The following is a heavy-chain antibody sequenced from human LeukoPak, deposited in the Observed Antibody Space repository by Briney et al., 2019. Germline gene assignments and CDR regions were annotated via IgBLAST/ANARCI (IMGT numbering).Heavy chain of an antibody. CDR3: ARVVAAIPEDYSDY. CDR1: GYTFTGYY. D-gene: IGHD2-15*01. Sequence: ASVKVSCKASGYTFTGYYMHWVRQAPGQGLEWMGWINPNSGGTNYAQKFQGRVTMTRDTSISTAYMELSRLRSDDTAVYYCARVVAAIPEDYSDYWGQGTLVTVSS. J-gene: IGHJ4*02. V-gene: IGHV1-2*02. CDR2: INPNSGGT.